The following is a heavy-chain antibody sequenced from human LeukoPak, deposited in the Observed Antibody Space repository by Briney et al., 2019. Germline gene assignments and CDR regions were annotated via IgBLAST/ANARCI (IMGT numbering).Heavy chain of an antibody. Sequence: ASVKVSCKTSGYTFTRYAMQWVRQAPGQRLEWMGWINAGNGDTKYSQKFQGRVTITRDTSASTAYMELSSLRSEDTAVYYCARDQGIAVPYYFDYWGQGTLVTVSS. D-gene: IGHD6-19*01. CDR2: INAGNGDT. CDR1: GYTFTRYA. J-gene: IGHJ4*02. CDR3: ARDQGIAVPYYFDY. V-gene: IGHV1-3*01.